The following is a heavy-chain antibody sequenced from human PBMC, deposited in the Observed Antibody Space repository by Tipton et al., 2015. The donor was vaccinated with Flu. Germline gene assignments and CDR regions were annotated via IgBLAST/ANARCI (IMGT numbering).Heavy chain of an antibody. J-gene: IGHJ5*02. D-gene: IGHD4-11*01. CDR2: IFHSGNT. CDR1: GNSIRSSNYY. Sequence: TLSLTCAVSGNSIRSSNYYWGWIRQPPGKGLEWIGNIFHSGNTKYNPSLKSRVSISVDTSKNQFSLKLSSVTATHTAVYYCARRDYSNYVSEPKNWFDPWGQGALVTVSS. CDR3: ARRDYSNYVSEPKNWFDP. V-gene: IGHV4-61*01.